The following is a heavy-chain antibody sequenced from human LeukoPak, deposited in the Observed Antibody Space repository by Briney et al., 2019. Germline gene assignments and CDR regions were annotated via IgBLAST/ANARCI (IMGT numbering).Heavy chain of an antibody. V-gene: IGHV4-34*01. D-gene: IGHD1-1*01. Sequence: SETLSLTCAVYGGSFSGYYWSWIRQPPGKGLEWIGEINHSGSTNYNPSLKSRVTISVDTSKNQFSLKLSSVTAADTAVYYCARDHNPQDAFDIWGQGTMVTVSS. CDR1: GGSFSGYY. CDR2: INHSGST. J-gene: IGHJ3*02. CDR3: ARDHNPQDAFDI.